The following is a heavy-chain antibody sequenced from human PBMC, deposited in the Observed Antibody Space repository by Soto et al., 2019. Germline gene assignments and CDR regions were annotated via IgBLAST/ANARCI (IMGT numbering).Heavy chain of an antibody. V-gene: IGHV3-9*01. CDR3: VNASARQWQILVMFDS. CDR2: ISWFSGTE. D-gene: IGHD3-16*02. J-gene: IGHJ4*02. CDR1: GFTFNDYA. Sequence: EVQLVEFGGGLVQPGRSLRLSCVGSGFTFNDYAMHWVRQAPGKGLEWVAGISWFSGTEGYADSVRGRFTISRDDANNSLFLQMDSLTPEDTAVYYGVNASARQWQILVMFDSWGRGTLVTVSS.